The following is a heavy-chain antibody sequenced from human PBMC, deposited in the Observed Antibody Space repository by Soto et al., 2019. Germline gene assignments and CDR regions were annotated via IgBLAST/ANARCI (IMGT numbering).Heavy chain of an antibody. Sequence: QVQLQESGPGLVKPSQTLSLTCTVSGGSISSGDYYWSWIRQPPGKGLEWIGYIYHSGSTYYNPSPQEPITQSVNTSQDPVSPKVDPGAAAGPGVLFCARGRPGGGRVGPWGQGTLVTVSS. V-gene: IGHV4-30-4*01. CDR1: GGSISSGDYY. J-gene: IGHJ5*02. CDR2: IYHSGST. CDR3: ARGRPGGGRVGP. D-gene: IGHD3-10*01.